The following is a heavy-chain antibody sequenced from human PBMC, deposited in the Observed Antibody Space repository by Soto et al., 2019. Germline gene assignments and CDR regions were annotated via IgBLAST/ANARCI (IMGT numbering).Heavy chain of an antibody. Sequence: GGSLRLSCSASGFTVSSNYRSCVRQAPGKGLEWVSVIYSGGITYYADSGKVRFTISRDNSKKPLYLQMNRLRAEDTAVSYCARSRGLYDLLNGRAMDCGPGTLVTV. J-gene: IGHJ4*02. CDR3: ARSRGLYDLLNGRAMD. CDR1: GFTVSSNY. CDR2: IYSGGIT. V-gene: IGHV3-53*01. D-gene: IGHD3-9*01.